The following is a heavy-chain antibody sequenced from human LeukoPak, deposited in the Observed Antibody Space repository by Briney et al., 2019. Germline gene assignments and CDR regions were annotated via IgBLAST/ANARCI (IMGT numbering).Heavy chain of an antibody. Sequence: GGSLRLSCATSGVTFSSYWMNWVRQVPGKGLVWVSRVNGDGTSTSYADSVQGRFTISRDNAKNTLYLYMNSLRGDDAAIYFCVRSCSSGSCYGYKDYWGQGTLVTVSS. CDR1: GVTFSSYW. V-gene: IGHV3-74*01. D-gene: IGHD2-2*01. CDR2: VNGDGTST. CDR3: VRSCSSGSCYGYKDY. J-gene: IGHJ4*02.